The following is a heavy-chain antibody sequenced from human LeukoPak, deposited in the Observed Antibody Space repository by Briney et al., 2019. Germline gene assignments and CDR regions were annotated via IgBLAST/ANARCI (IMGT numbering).Heavy chain of an antibody. J-gene: IGHJ4*02. D-gene: IGHD4-23*01. V-gene: IGHV3-74*01. Sequence: SGGSLRLSCAASGFIFSSYWMHWVRQAPGKGLVWVSRINTDGSSTTYADSVKGRFTISRDNAKNTLYLQMNSLRAEDTAVYYCAREYLRWQCFDYWGQGTLVTVSS. CDR1: GFIFSSYW. CDR3: AREYLRWQCFDY. CDR2: INTDGSST.